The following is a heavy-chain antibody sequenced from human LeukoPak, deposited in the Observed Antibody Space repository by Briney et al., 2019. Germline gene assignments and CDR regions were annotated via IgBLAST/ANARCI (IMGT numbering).Heavy chain of an antibody. V-gene: IGHV4-59*08. CDR3: ARQGMVRGVIEY. CDR2: IYYSGST. J-gene: IGHJ4*02. D-gene: IGHD3-10*01. Sequence: SETLSLTCTVSGGSISSYYWSWIRQPPGKGLEWIGYIYYSGSTNYNPSLKSRVTISVDTSKNQFSLKLNSVTAADTAVYYCARQGMVRGVIEYWGQGTLVTVSS. CDR1: GGSISSYY.